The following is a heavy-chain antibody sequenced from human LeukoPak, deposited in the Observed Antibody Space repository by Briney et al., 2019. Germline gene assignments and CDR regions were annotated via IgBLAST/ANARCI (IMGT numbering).Heavy chain of an antibody. CDR3: ASSGYQRGWFDP. D-gene: IGHD3-22*01. Sequence: PSETLSLTCAVSGGSISSSNWWSWVRQPPGKGLEWIGEINHSGSTNYNPSLKSRVTISVDTSKNQFSLKLSSVTAADTAVYYCASSGYQRGWFDPWGQGTLVTVSS. J-gene: IGHJ5*02. V-gene: IGHV4-4*02. CDR1: GGSISSSNW. CDR2: INHSGST.